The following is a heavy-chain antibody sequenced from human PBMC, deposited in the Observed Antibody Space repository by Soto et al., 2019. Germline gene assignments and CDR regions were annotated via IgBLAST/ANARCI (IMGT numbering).Heavy chain of an antibody. V-gene: IGHV1-3*01. Sequence: ASVKGSCKASGYTFTSYAMHWVRQSPGQRLEWMGWINAGNGNTKYSQKFQGRVTITRDTSASTAYMELSSLRSEDTAVYYCARSPAYFDWPIPARWFDPWGQGTLVTVSS. CDR1: GYTFTSYA. J-gene: IGHJ5*02. CDR3: ARSPAYFDWPIPARWFDP. D-gene: IGHD3-9*01. CDR2: INAGNGNT.